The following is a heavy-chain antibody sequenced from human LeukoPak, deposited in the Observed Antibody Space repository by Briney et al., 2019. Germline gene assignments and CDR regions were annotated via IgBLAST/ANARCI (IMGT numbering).Heavy chain of an antibody. CDR3: ARSRAVARYFQH. D-gene: IGHD6-19*01. J-gene: IGHJ1*01. CDR1: GESFSGYY. CDR2: INHSGST. Sequence: SETLSLTCAVYGESFSGYYWSWIRQPPGKGLEWIGEINHSGSTNYNPSLKSRVTISVDTSKNQFSLKLSSVTAADTAVYYCARSRAVARYFQHWGQGTLVTVSS. V-gene: IGHV4-34*01.